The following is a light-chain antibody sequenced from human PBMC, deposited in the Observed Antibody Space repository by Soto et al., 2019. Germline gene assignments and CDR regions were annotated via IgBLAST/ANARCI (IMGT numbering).Light chain of an antibody. Sequence: EIVMTQTSLSLSVTPGQSASISCKSSQSLLGSDGKTYLSWYLQKPGHPPQLLIFEVSNHFSGVSDRFSGSGSGTDFTLKISRVEAEDVGVYYCMQSVQFPRTFGGGTKVDIK. CDR2: EVS. J-gene: IGKJ4*01. V-gene: IGKV2D-29*01. CDR1: QSLLGSDGKTY. CDR3: MQSVQFPRT.